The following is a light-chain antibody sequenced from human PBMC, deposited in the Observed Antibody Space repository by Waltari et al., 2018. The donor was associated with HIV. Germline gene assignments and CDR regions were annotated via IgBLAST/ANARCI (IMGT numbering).Light chain of an antibody. J-gene: IGKJ1*01. CDR3: QQYNSYSQT. CDR1: QSIDGR. V-gene: IGKV1-5*03. Sequence: DIQMTQSPSTLSASVNDRVTITCRASQSIDGRLAWYQQRPGRAPKLLIYETSTLENGVPSRFSGSGSGTEFTLTISSLQPDEFATYYCQQYNSYSQTLGQGTKVEI. CDR2: ETS.